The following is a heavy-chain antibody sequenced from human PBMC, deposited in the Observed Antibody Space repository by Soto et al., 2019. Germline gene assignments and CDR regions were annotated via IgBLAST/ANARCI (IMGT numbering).Heavy chain of an antibody. Sequence: QVQLQESGPGLVKPSETLTLTCTVSGDSFSDYYWNWIRQVPGKGLGWIGFVFHSATTSYNPSLKARVAISDDTSKKQFSLRLTSVTAADTAIYYCARGHYSSGWPIDHWGQGILVTVSS. CDR1: GDSFSDYY. D-gene: IGHD6-19*01. V-gene: IGHV4-59*01. CDR2: VFHSATT. J-gene: IGHJ4*02. CDR3: ARGHYSSGWPIDH.